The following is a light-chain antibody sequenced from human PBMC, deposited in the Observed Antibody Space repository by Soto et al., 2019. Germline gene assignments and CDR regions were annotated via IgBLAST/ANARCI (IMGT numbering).Light chain of an antibody. Sequence: EIVLTQSPGTLSLSPGERATLSCRASQSVSSSSLAGYQQKPGQAPRLLIYGASSRATGIPDRFSGSGSGTDFTLTISRLEPEDVAVYYCQQYGGSPRTFGQGTKVEIK. J-gene: IGKJ1*01. CDR3: QQYGGSPRT. CDR1: QSVSSSS. V-gene: IGKV3-20*01. CDR2: GAS.